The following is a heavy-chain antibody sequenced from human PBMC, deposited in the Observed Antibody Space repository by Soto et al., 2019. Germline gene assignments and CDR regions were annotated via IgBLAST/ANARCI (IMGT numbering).Heavy chain of an antibody. V-gene: IGHV5-51*01. Sequence: GESLKISCKGSGYSFTSYWIGWVRQMPGKGLEWMGIIYPGDSDTRYSPSLQGQVTISADKSISTAYLQWSSLKASDTAMYYCARQGDLAYSSSWYPNWFDPWGQGTLVTVS. CDR1: GYSFTSYW. J-gene: IGHJ5*02. CDR3: ARQGDLAYSSSWYPNWFDP. D-gene: IGHD6-13*01. CDR2: IYPGDSDT.